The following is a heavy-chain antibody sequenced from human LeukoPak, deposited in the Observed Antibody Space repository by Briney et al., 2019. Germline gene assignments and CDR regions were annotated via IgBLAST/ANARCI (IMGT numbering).Heavy chain of an antibody. D-gene: IGHD4-11*01. CDR1: GFTFSNYW. J-gene: IGHJ6*04. V-gene: IGHV3-23*01. CDR3: ARPTENYYYYGMDV. Sequence: PGGSLRLSCAASGFTFSNYWMSWVRQAPGKGLEWVSVISASGGSAHYADSVKGRFTISRDNSKDTLYLQMNSLRAEDTALYYCARPTENYYYYGMDVWGKGTTVTVSS. CDR2: ISASGGSA.